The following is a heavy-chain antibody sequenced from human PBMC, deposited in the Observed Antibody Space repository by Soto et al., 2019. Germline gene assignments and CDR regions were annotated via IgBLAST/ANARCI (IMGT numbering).Heavy chain of an antibody. D-gene: IGHD3-22*01. CDR1: GFTFSTHG. J-gene: IGHJ6*02. Sequence: PGGSLRLSCAASGFTFSTHGMHWVRQAPGKGLECVAVVSFDGSNKYYADSVKGRFTISRDNSKNTLYLQMNSLRAEDTAVYYCARGKRDYYDSSGPPPKRYYYYGMEVWGQGTTVTVSS. V-gene: IGHV3-30*03. CDR2: VSFDGSNK. CDR3: ARGKRDYYDSSGPPPKRYYYYGMEV.